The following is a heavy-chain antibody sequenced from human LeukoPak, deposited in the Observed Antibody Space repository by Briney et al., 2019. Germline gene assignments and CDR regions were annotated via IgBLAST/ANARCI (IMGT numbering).Heavy chain of an antibody. Sequence: ASVKVTCQASGYTFTGYYIHWVRQAPGQGLEWMGRINPNNGGTNYAQKFQGRVTRTRDMSMSTAYMELSRLRSDDTAVYYCAGEDNSSGYRPFDIWGQGTMVTVPS. V-gene: IGHV1-2*06. D-gene: IGHD3-22*01. CDR3: AGEDNSSGYRPFDI. CDR1: GYTFTGYY. CDR2: INPNNGGT. J-gene: IGHJ3*02.